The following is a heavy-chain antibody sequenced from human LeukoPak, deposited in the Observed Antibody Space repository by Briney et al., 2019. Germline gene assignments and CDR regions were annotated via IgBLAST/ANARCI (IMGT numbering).Heavy chain of an antibody. CDR1: GYTFTGDY. Sequence: ASVRLSCKASGYTFTGDYMHWVRQAPGQGLEWMVWIITKSGGTNYAQKFQGRVTMTRDTSISTAYMELSGLRSEDTATYYCARGLVRGMISSLRRTPPHDYWGQGTLVTVSS. D-gene: IGHD3-10*01. V-gene: IGHV1-2*02. CDR3: ARGLVRGMISSLRRTPPHDY. CDR2: IITKSGGT. J-gene: IGHJ4*02.